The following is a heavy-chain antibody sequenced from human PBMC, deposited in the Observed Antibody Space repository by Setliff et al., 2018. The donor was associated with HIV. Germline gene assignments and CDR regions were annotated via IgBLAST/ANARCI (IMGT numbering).Heavy chain of an antibody. D-gene: IGHD1-1*01. Sequence: SVKVSCKASGGTFRTYAITWVRQAPGQGLEWMGGIIPIFGTANYAQKFQGRVTITTDESTSTAYMELSSLGSEDTAVYCCAGGLASQKVPFDPWGQGTLVTVSS. V-gene: IGHV1-69*05. CDR3: AGGLASQKVPFDP. CDR1: GGTFRTYA. CDR2: IIPIFGTA. J-gene: IGHJ5*02.